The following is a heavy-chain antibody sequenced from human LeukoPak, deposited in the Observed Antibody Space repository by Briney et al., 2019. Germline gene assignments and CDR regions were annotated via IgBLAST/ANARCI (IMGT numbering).Heavy chain of an antibody. J-gene: IGHJ4*02. CDR3: ARPAMVRGVIINLGQFDY. CDR2: INHGGST. Sequence: PSETLSLTCAVYGGSFSGYYWSWIRQTPGKGLEWIGEINHGGSTNYNPSLKSRVTIAVDTSRNQFSLKMKSMTVADTAVYYCARPAMVRGVIINLGQFDYWGQGTLVTVSS. V-gene: IGHV4-34*01. CDR1: GGSFSGYY. D-gene: IGHD3-10*01.